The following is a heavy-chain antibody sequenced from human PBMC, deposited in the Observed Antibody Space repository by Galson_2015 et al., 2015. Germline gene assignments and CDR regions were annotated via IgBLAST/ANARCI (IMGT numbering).Heavy chain of an antibody. Sequence: SVKVSCKASGGTFSSYAISWVRQAPGQGLEWMGGIIPIFGTANYAQKFQGRVTITADESTSTAYMELSSLRSEDTAVYYCARGGGNYYDSSGYYGRGWFDLWGQGTLVTVSS. CDR2: IIPIFGTA. D-gene: IGHD3-22*01. CDR1: GGTFSSYA. V-gene: IGHV1-69*13. J-gene: IGHJ5*02. CDR3: ARGGGNYYDSSGYYGRGWFDL.